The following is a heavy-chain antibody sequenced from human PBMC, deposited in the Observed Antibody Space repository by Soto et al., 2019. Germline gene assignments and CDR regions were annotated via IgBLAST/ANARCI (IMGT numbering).Heavy chain of an antibody. Sequence: EVQVVESGGGLVQPGGSLRLSCAASGFYVSNYYMSWFRQAPGKGLEWVSVIYRGGEIYYADSVQGRFTTSRDVSRNSLDLQMNRLGVDVPPVYYCARDRRDGDTLWGQGVVVSVSS. CDR1: GFYVSNYY. J-gene: IGHJ4*02. CDR3: ARDRRDGDTL. D-gene: IGHD3-3*01. CDR2: IYRGGEI. V-gene: IGHV3-66*01.